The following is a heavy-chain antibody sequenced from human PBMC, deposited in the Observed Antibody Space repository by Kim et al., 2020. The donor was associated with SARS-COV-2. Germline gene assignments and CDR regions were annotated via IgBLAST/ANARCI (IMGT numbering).Heavy chain of an antibody. CDR3: ARVGTTRDAFDI. CDR1: GGSVSSGSYY. Sequence: SETLSLTCTVSGGSVSSGSYYWSWIRQPPGKGLEWIGYIYYSGSTNYNPSLKSRVTISVDTSKNQFSLKLSSVTGADTAVYYCARVGTTRDAFDILGQGTMVTVSS. CDR2: IYYSGST. D-gene: IGHD1-26*01. V-gene: IGHV4-61*01. J-gene: IGHJ3*02.